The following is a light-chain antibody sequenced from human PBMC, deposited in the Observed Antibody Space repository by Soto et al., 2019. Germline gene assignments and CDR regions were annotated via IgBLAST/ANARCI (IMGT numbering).Light chain of an antibody. CDR2: EVI. CDR1: SSDVGTFNL. CDR3: SSYASSLYV. Sequence: QSVLTQVASVSGSPGQSITISCTGTSSDVGTFNLVSWYQQHPGKAPRLMIYEVIKRPSGVSNRFSGSKSGNTASLTISGRHDEDEADYYCSSYASSLYVFGTGTKVTLL. V-gene: IGLV2-14*02. J-gene: IGLJ1*01.